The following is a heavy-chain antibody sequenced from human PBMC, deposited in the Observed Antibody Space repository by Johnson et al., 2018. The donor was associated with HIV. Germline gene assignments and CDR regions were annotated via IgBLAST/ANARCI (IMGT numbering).Heavy chain of an antibody. CDR2: ISYDGSSK. CDR3: AREGVVGVKDGLI. Sequence: QMQLVESVGGVVQPGRSLRLACAASAFTFSNYAMHWVRQAPGKGLEWVAVISYDGSSKYYAESLKGRISISRDNSMNTLYLQMNSLRAEDTAVYYCAREGVVGVKDGLIWGQGTMVSVSS. V-gene: IGHV3-30-3*01. J-gene: IGHJ3*02. CDR1: AFTFSNYA. D-gene: IGHD1-26*01.